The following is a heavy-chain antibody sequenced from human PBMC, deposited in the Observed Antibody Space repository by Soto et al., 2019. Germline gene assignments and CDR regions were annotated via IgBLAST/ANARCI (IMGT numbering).Heavy chain of an antibody. CDR2: ISYDGSNK. J-gene: IGHJ6*02. D-gene: IGHD2-21*02. Sequence: QVQLVESGGGVVQPGRSLRLSCAASGFTFSSYGMHWVRQAPGKGLEWVAVISYDGSNKYYADSVKGRFTISRDNSKNTLYLQMNSLSAEDTAVYYCAKDWDIVVVTAIRYGMDVWGQGTTVTVSS. CDR3: AKDWDIVVVTAIRYGMDV. V-gene: IGHV3-30*18. CDR1: GFTFSSYG.